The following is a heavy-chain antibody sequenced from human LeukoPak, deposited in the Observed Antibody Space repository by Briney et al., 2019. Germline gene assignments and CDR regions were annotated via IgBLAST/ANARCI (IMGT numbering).Heavy chain of an antibody. V-gene: IGHV3-72*01. J-gene: IGHJ4*02. D-gene: IGHD6-19*01. Sequence: GSLRLSCAVSGFTFSDHFLDWVRQAPGKGLEWVGRSRNKAKSYTTEYAASVKGRFTISRDDSKNSLYLQMNSLKTEDTAVYYCVRVGSVAGSDYLDYWGQGTLVTVSS. CDR1: GFTFSDHF. CDR3: VRVGSVAGSDYLDY. CDR2: SRNKAKSYTT.